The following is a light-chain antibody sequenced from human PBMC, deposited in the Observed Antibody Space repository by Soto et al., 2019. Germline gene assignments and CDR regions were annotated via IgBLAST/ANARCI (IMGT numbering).Light chain of an antibody. Sequence: EIVLTQSPATLSLSPGERATLSCRASRSVIGYLAWYQQKPGQAPRLLIYDASSRATGVPARFSGSGSGTDFTLTITSLEPEDFAVYYCQQRSDWPSTFGGGTKVEI. CDR3: QQRSDWPST. V-gene: IGKV3-11*01. CDR1: RSVIGY. CDR2: DAS. J-gene: IGKJ4*01.